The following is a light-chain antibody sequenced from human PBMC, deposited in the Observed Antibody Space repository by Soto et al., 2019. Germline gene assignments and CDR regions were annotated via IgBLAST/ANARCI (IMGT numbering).Light chain of an antibody. J-gene: IGKJ2*01. CDR2: LGF. Sequence: DIVMTQSPLSLPVTPGEPAFISCRSSQSLLHSNGYNYLDWYLQKPGQSPQLLIYLGFNRASGVPDRFSGSGSGTDFTLEISRVEAEDLGVYYCMQNLQTPYTFGQGTKLEIK. CDR3: MQNLQTPYT. CDR1: QSLLHSNGYNY. V-gene: IGKV2-28*01.